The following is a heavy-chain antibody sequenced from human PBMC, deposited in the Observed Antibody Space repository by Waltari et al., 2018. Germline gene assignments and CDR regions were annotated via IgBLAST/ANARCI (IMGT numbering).Heavy chain of an antibody. Sequence: GETIYAQKFQGRVTMTEDTSTDTAYMELSSLRSEDTAEYYCALHGDYLPWGQGTLVTVSS. CDR3: ALHGDYLP. D-gene: IGHD4-17*01. J-gene: IGHJ5*02. CDR2: GET. V-gene: IGHV1-24*01.